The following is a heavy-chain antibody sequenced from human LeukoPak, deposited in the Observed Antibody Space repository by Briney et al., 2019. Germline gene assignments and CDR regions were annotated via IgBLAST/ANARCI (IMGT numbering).Heavy chain of an antibody. CDR3: ANDFDY. CDR1: GFTFSSYA. J-gene: IGHJ4*02. Sequence: GGSLRLSCAASGFTFSSYAMSWVRQAPGKGLEWVSAISSSGHSTYYTDSVKGRFTISRDNSRNTLYLQMNSLGDEDTAVYYCANDFDYWGQGTLVTVSS. V-gene: IGHV3-23*01. CDR2: ISSSGHST.